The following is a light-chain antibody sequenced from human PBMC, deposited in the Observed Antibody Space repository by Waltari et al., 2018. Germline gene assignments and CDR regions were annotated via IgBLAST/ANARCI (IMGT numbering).Light chain of an antibody. V-gene: IGKV3-11*01. J-gene: IGKJ4*01. Sequence: EIVLTQSPATLSLSPGERATLSCRASQNVDTYLAWYQQRPGQAPRLLIYDTSNRATGIPDRFSGSGSETDFTLTISSLEPEDFAVYYCQQRRRWPLTFGGGSKVEI. CDR2: DTS. CDR3: QQRRRWPLT. CDR1: QNVDTY.